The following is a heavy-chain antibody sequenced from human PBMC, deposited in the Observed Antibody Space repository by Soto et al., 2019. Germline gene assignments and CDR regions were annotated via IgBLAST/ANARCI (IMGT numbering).Heavy chain of an antibody. V-gene: IGHV3-23*01. J-gene: IGHJ4*02. CDR2: ITYGYYT. D-gene: IGHD3-16*01. CDR1: GFAFSSFA. Sequence: PGGSLRLSCEASGFAFSSFAMAWVRLAPGKGPQWVSGITYGYYTFYTDSVKGRFTISRDNSKNNLYLQMNSLRVEDTAVYYCVKYTITESLGDSWGLGTLVTVSS. CDR3: VKYTITESLGDS.